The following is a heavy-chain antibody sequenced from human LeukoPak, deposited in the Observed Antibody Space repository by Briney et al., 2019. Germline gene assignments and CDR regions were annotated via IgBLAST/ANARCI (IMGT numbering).Heavy chain of an antibody. J-gene: IGHJ6*03. Sequence: SGGSLRLSCAASGFTFSSYSMNWVRQAPGKGLEWVGRIKSKTDGETTDYAAPVKGRFTISRDDSKNTLYLQMNSLKTEDTAVYYCTMEYYYYYMDVWGKGTTVTVSS. CDR3: TMEYYYYYMDV. CDR1: GFTFSSYS. D-gene: IGHD3-3*01. V-gene: IGHV3-15*01. CDR2: IKSKTDGETT.